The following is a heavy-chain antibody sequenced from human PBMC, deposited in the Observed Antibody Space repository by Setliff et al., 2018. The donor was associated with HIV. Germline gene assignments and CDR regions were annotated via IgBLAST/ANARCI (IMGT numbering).Heavy chain of an antibody. CDR1: GVSISYYH. Sequence: SETLSLTCTVSGVSISYYHWSWIRQPPGKGLEWIGYISYTGNTNYDPSLASRATMSIDTSKMQFSLKLTSVSAADTAVYYCANMGGRYVGYFESWGQGTLVTVSS. V-gene: IGHV4-59*01. CDR2: ISYTGNT. D-gene: IGHD3-16*01. J-gene: IGHJ4*02. CDR3: ANMGGRYVGYFES.